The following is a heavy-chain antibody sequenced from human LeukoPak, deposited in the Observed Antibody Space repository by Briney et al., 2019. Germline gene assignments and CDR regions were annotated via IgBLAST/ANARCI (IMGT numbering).Heavy chain of an antibody. CDR1: GFTFSSYA. Sequence: GGSLRLSCAASGFTFSSYAMSWVRQAPGKGLEWVSAISGSGGSTYYADSVKGRFTISRDNSKDTLYLQMNSPRAEDTAVYYCARAYYDFWSGYYLYYYYGMDVWGQGTTVTVSS. CDR3: ARAYYDFWSGYYLYYYYGMDV. V-gene: IGHV3-23*01. D-gene: IGHD3-3*01. J-gene: IGHJ6*02. CDR2: ISGSGGST.